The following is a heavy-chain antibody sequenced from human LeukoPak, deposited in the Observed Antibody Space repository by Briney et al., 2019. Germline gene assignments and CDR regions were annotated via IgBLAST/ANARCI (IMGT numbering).Heavy chain of an antibody. J-gene: IGHJ1*01. D-gene: IGHD3-3*01. CDR1: GFTFGSYE. CDR3: ARDNGYYSYTPEYFQH. V-gene: IGHV3-48*03. CDR2: ISGTGNTI. Sequence: GGSLRLSCAASGFTFGSYEMNWVRQAPGKGLEWVSYISGTGNTIYYADSVKGRFNISRDNAKNSLYLQMNSLRAEDTAVYFCARDNGYYSYTPEYFQHWGQGTLVTVSS.